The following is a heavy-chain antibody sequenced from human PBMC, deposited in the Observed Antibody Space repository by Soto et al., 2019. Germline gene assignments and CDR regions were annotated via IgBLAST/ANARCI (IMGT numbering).Heavy chain of an antibody. D-gene: IGHD3-16*01. V-gene: IGHV1-18*04. CDR2: ISAYNGNT. J-gene: IGHJ6*02. CDR1: GYTFTVYY. CDR3: ARDRTFEYGMDV. Sequence: ASLKVSCKASGYTFTVYYMHWVRQAPGQGLEWMGWISAYNGNTNYAQKLQGRVTMTTDTSTSTAYMELRSLRSDDTAVYYCARDRTFEYGMDVWGQGTTVTVSS.